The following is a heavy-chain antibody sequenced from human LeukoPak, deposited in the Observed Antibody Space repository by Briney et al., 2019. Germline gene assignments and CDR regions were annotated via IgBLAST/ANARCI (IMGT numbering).Heavy chain of an antibody. Sequence: SCKASGGTFSSYAMHWVRQAPGKGLEWVAVISYDGSNKYYADSVKGRFTISRDNSKNTLYLQMNSLRAEDTAVYYCARDRGSDGDLNFDYWGQGTLVTVSS. CDR3: ARDRGSDGDLNFDY. V-gene: IGHV3-30*04. D-gene: IGHD4-17*01. J-gene: IGHJ4*02. CDR2: ISYDGSNK. CDR1: GGTFSSYA.